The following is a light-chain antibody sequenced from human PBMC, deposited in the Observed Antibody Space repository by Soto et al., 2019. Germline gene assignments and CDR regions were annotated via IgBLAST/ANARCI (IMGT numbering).Light chain of an antibody. V-gene: IGKV1-5*01. CDR3: QYYAGVWT. Sequence: DIQLTQSPATLSASVGDRVTXXXRASQSLSNRLAWYQQKPGKAPKVLIYDASSLESGVPSRFSGSGSGTHFILTISSLQPDDFATYYSQYYAGVWTFGQGTKVDIK. J-gene: IGKJ1*01. CDR2: DAS. CDR1: QSLSNR.